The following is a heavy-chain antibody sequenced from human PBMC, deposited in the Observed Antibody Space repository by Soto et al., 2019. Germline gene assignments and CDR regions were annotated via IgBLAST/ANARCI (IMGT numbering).Heavy chain of an antibody. CDR2: LYYSGST. Sequence: QVQLQESGPGLVKPSETLSLTCTVSGGSISSYYWSWIRQPPGKGLEWIGYLYYSGSTNYNPSLKSRVTISVDTSKNQFSLKLSSVTAADTAVYYCARARLSRSWWFDPWGQGTLVTVSS. V-gene: IGHV4-59*01. J-gene: IGHJ5*02. CDR3: ARARLSRSWWFDP. CDR1: GGSISSYY. D-gene: IGHD3-10*01.